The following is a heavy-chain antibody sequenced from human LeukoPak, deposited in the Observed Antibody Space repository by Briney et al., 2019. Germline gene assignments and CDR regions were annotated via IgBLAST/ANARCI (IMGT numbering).Heavy chain of an antibody. CDR3: ARDRHYYGSGSHQNYYYGMDV. D-gene: IGHD3-10*01. CDR2: IYYSGST. Sequence: LSCAASGFTFSNAWMSWIRQPPGKGLEWIGYIYYSGSTNYNPSLKSRVTISVDTSKNQFSLKLSSVTAADTAVYYCARDRHYYGSGSHQNYYYGMDVWGQGTTVTVSS. J-gene: IGHJ6*02. CDR1: GFTFSNAW. V-gene: IGHV4-59*01.